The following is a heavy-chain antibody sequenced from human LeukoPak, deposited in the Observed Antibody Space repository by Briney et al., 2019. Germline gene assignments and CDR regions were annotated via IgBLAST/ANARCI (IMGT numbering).Heavy chain of an antibody. V-gene: IGHV1-2*06. Sequence: ASVNVSCKASGYTFTDYYMHWVRQAPGQGLEWMGRINPNSGDTNYAQKFQGRVTMTRDTSIKIAYMELRRLRSDDTAMYYCTRDRGTTYASDIWGRGTMVTVSS. D-gene: IGHD4-17*01. J-gene: IGHJ3*02. CDR3: TRDRGTTYASDI. CDR1: GYTFTDYY. CDR2: INPNSGDT.